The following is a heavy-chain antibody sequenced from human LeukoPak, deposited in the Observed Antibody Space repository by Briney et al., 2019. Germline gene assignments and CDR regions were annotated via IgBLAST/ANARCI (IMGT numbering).Heavy chain of an antibody. Sequence: GGSLRLSCAASGFTFSSYGMHWVRQAPGKGLEGVAVIWYDGSNKYYADSVKGRFTISRDNSKNTLYLQMNSLRAEDTAVYYCARAISSGSYPMGWWGQGTLVTVSS. V-gene: IGHV3-33*01. J-gene: IGHJ4*02. CDR2: IWYDGSNK. CDR1: GFTFSSYG. D-gene: IGHD1-26*01. CDR3: ARAISSGSYPMGW.